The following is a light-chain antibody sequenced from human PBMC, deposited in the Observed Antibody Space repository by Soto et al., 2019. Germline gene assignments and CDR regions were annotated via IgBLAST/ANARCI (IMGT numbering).Light chain of an antibody. CDR2: DAS. V-gene: IGKV1-33*01. CDR3: QQYDDVPGT. J-gene: IGKJ5*01. CDR1: QDITYF. Sequence: DLQMTQSPSSLSASVGDRVTITCQASQDITYFLNWYQQKPGKAPKLLIYDASNLESGVPSRFSGSQSGSHFTFTISSLQPEDFATYYCQQYDDVPGTFGQGTRLEI.